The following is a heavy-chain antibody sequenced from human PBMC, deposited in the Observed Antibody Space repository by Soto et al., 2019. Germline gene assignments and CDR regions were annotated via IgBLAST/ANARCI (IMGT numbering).Heavy chain of an antibody. D-gene: IGHD6-13*01. CDR1: GFTFSSYW. Sequence: EVQLVESGGGLVQPGGSLRLSCAASGFTFSSYWMSWVRQAPGKGLEWVANIKQDGSEKYYVDSVKGRFTISRDNAKNSLYLQMNSLRAEDTAVYYCARARAASYPSYFDYWGKGTLVTVSS. V-gene: IGHV3-7*01. CDR3: ARARAASYPSYFDY. CDR2: IKQDGSEK. J-gene: IGHJ4*02.